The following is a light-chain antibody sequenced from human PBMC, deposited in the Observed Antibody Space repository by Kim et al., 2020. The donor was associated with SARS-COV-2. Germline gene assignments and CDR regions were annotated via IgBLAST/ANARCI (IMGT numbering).Light chain of an antibody. J-gene: IGLJ2*01. CDR2: DVS. CDR3: CSFAGSFVL. CDR1: SSVLDGYEY. Sequence: QSALTQPRSVSGSPGQSVTISCSGSSSVLDGYEYVSWYRLHPGKAPKVMIFDVSKRPSGVPDRFSGSKSGTTASLTISGLQAEDEADYYCCSFAGSFVLFGGGTQLTVL. V-gene: IGLV2-11*01.